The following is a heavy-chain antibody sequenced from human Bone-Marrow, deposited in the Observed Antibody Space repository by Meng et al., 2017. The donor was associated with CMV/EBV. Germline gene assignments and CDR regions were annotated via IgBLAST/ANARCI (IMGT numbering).Heavy chain of an antibody. CDR1: DDFVSSDTYY. V-gene: IGHV4-61*01. J-gene: IGHJ6*02. CDR3: ARGARVYGMPA. Sequence: SETLSLTCIVSDDFVSSDTYYWNWIRQPPGKGLEWIGSIDYNGGTNYNPSLKSPVTMSIDTSKKQFSLRLCSVTAADTAVYYCARGARVYGMPAWGQG. CDR2: IDYNGGT.